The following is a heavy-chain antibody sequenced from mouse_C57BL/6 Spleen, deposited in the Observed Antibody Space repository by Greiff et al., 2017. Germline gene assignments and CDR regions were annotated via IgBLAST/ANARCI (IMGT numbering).Heavy chain of an antibody. J-gene: IGHJ4*01. CDR3: ARSPFYGYDAMDY. CDR2: IYPGDGDT. D-gene: IGHD2-10*01. V-gene: IGHV1-82*01. Sequence: QVQLQQSGPELVKPGASVKISCKASGYAFSSSWMNWVKQRPGKGLEWIGRIYPGDGDTNYNGKFKGKATLTADKSSSTAYMQLSSLTSEDSAVYFCARSPFYGYDAMDYWGQGTSVTVSS. CDR1: GYAFSSSW.